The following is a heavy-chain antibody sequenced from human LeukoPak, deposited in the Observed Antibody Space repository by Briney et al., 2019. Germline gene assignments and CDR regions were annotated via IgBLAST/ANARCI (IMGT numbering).Heavy chain of an antibody. Sequence: PGGSLRLSCAASGFTVSSNYMSWVRQAPGKGLEWVSVIYSGGSTYYADSVKGRSTISRDNSKNTLYLQMNSLRAEDTAVYYCARRIAVAASYYYMDVWGKGTTVTISS. CDR1: GFTVSSNY. J-gene: IGHJ6*03. V-gene: IGHV3-66*01. CDR3: ARRIAVAASYYYMDV. CDR2: IYSGGST. D-gene: IGHD6-19*01.